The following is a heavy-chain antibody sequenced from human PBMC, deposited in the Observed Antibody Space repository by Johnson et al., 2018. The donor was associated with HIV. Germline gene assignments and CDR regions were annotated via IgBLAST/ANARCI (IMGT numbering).Heavy chain of an antibody. V-gene: IGHV3-74*01. J-gene: IGHJ3*02. Sequence: EQLVESGGDLVQPGGSLRLSCVGSGFTFSTNWMHWVRQAPGKGLVWVSRINSDGSSTFYADSVKGRFTISRDHAKKSLYLQMSSLKAEDTAVYYCARAPYNWNAGLFGAFDMWGRGTKVTVSS. D-gene: IGHD1-20*01. CDR2: INSDGSST. CDR1: GFTFSTNW. CDR3: ARAPYNWNAGLFGAFDM.